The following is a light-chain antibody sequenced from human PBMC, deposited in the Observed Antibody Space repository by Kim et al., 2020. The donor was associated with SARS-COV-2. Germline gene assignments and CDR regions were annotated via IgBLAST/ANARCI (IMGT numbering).Light chain of an antibody. V-gene: IGLV1-51*01. CDR1: SYNLENNY. Sequence: GQNTTISCSGSSYNLENNYVPWYQQLPGTAPKLLIYGNNKRPSGVPDRFSGSKSGTSASLGITGVQAEDEADYYCGTCDTSLGGRVFGGGTKLTVL. CDR3: GTCDTSLGGRV. J-gene: IGLJ3*02. CDR2: GNN.